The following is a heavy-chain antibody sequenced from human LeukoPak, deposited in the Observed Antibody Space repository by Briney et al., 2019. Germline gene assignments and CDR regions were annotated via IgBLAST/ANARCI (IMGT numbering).Heavy chain of an antibody. V-gene: IGHV1-2*02. CDR3: AREFLEANYFDY. J-gene: IGHJ4*02. CDR1: GYTFTGYY. CDR2: INPNSGGT. D-gene: IGHD5-24*01. Sequence: ASVKVSCKASGYTFTGYYMHWVRQAPGQGPEWMGWINPNSGGTNYAQKFQGRVTMTRDTSISTAYMELSRLRSDDTAVYYCAREFLEANYFDYWGQGTLVTVSS.